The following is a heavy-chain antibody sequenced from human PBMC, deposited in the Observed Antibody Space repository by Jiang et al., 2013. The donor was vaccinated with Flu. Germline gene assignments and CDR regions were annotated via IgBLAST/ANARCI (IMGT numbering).Heavy chain of an antibody. J-gene: IGHJ4*02. V-gene: IGHV4-31*03. CDR3: ARGMAAAGTIDY. CDR2: IYYSGTT. CDR1: GVSISSGGYY. D-gene: IGHD6-13*01. Sequence: SGSGLVKPSQTLSLTCNVSGVSISSGGYYWTWIRQRPKRGLEWIGFIYYSGTTNYNPSLRSRISLSVDTSENHFSLKLSSVIAADTAIYYCARGMAAAGTIDYWGQGIXVAVSS.